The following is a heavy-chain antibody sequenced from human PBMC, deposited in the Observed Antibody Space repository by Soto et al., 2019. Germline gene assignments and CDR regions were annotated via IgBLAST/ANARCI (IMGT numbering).Heavy chain of an antibody. J-gene: IGHJ4*02. CDR2: IYYSGNS. V-gene: IGHV4-39*01. CDR3: ARGWDFWSGYYTGGFDY. CDR1: DSSLSSSTYY. D-gene: IGHD3-3*01. Sequence: SETLSLTCSVSDSSLSSSTYYWGWIRQPPGKGLEWIGSIYYSGNSYYNPPLKSRVTISVDTSKNQLSLNLTSVTAADTAVYYCARGWDFWSGYYTGGFDYWGQGTPVTVSS.